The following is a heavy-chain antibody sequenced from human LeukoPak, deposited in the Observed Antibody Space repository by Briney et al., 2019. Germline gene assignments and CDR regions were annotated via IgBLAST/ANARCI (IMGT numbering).Heavy chain of an antibody. CDR2: IYYSGST. CDR1: GGSISSYY. D-gene: IGHD3-9*01. J-gene: IGHJ4*02. V-gene: IGHV4-59*01. Sequence: SETLSLTCTVSGGSISSYYWSWIRQPPGKGLEWIGYIYYSGSTNYNPSLKSRVTISVDTSKNQFSLKLSSVTAADTAVYYCARDHYDILTGYYLDYWGQGTLVTVSS. CDR3: ARDHYDILTGYYLDY.